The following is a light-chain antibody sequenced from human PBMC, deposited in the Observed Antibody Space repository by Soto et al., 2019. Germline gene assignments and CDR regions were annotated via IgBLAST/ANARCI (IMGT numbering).Light chain of an antibody. CDR1: QSFPGL. CDR2: DAY. CDR3: QQHHMWPIT. V-gene: IGKV3-11*01. J-gene: IGKJ2*01. Sequence: LVVTQYTLTLSFSPVELANLSCRASQSFPGLLAWYQQQPGQALRLLIYDAYNRATGIQPKFSGSGSGTDFTLTLRSIQREDSAVYYCQQHHMWPITLGQG.